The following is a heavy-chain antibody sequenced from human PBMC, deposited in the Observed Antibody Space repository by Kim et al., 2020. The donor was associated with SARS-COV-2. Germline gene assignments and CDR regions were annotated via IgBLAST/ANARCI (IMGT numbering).Heavy chain of an antibody. CDR3: AKGGRTPGVAATY. CDR2: ISGSGGST. J-gene: IGHJ4*02. CDR1: GFTFSIYA. D-gene: IGHD2-15*01. V-gene: IGHV3-23*01. Sequence: GGSLRLSCAASGFTFSIYAMKWVRQAPGKGLEWVSVISGSGGSTFYADSVKGRFTISRDNSKNTLYLQMNSLRAEDTAVYYCAKGGRTPGVAATYWGQGTLVTVSS.